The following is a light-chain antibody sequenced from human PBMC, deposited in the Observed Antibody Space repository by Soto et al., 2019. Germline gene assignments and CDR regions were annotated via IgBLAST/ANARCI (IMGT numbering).Light chain of an antibody. CDR2: GAS. Sequence: EIVLTQSPGTLSLSPGERATLSCRASESVSDNYLAWYQQRSGQAPRLVIYGASSRASAVPDSFSGSGSGAYFTLAMSRLEPEDVAVYHCHQYGCSPLTFVAGTKVEIK. CDR3: HQYGCSPLT. V-gene: IGKV3-20*01. J-gene: IGKJ4*01. CDR1: ESVSDNY.